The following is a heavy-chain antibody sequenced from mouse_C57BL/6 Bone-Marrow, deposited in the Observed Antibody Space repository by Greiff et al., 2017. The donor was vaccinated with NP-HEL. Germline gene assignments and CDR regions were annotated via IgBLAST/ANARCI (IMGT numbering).Heavy chain of an antibody. Sequence: VQLQQSGAELVRPGASVKLSCTASGFNIKDDYMHWVKQRPEQGLEWIGWIDPENGDTEYASKFQGKATITADTSSNTAYLQLSSLTSEDTAVYYCTSHYDGRAKEYWGKGTSVTVAS. CDR2: IDPENGDT. V-gene: IGHV14-4*01. J-gene: IGHJ4*01. CDR3: TSHYDGRAKEY. CDR1: GFNIKDDY. D-gene: IGHD1-1*02.